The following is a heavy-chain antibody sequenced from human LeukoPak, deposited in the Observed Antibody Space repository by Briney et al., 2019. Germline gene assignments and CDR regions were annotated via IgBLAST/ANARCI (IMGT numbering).Heavy chain of an antibody. CDR3: AKDKNYYDVGGYFDY. J-gene: IGHJ4*02. D-gene: IGHD3-22*01. CDR2: ISYDGSNK. V-gene: IGHV3-30*18. CDR1: GFTFSSYG. Sequence: GRSLRLSCAASGFTFSSYGMHWVRQAPGKGLEWVAVISYDGSNKYYADSVKGRFTISRDNSKNTLYLQMNSLRAEDTAVYYCAKDKNYYDVGGYFDYWGQGTLVTVSS.